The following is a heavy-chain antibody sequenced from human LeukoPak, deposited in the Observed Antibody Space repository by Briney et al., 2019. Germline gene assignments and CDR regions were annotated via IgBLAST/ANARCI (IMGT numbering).Heavy chain of an antibody. Sequence: ASVKVSCKASGYTFTSYYMHWVRQAPGQGLEWMGIINPSGGSTSYAQKFQGRVTMTTDTSTSTAYMELRSLRSDDTAVYYCARDILSYYGSGSYYNAWGQGTLVTVSS. J-gene: IGHJ4*02. CDR1: GYTFTSYY. CDR2: INPSGGST. CDR3: ARDILSYYGSGSYYNA. V-gene: IGHV1-46*01. D-gene: IGHD3-10*01.